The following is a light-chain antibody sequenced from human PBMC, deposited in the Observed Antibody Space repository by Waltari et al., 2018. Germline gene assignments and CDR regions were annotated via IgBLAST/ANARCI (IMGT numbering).Light chain of an antibody. CDR3: QQYNSYSLLT. CDR1: QSISNW. Sequence: DIQMTQSPSPLSASVGDRVTIPCRASQSISNWLAWYQQKPGKAPKRLIYKASTLESGVPSRFSGSGSGTEFTLTISSLQPDDFATYYCQQYNSYSLLTFGGGTKVEIK. V-gene: IGKV1-5*03. CDR2: KAS. J-gene: IGKJ4*01.